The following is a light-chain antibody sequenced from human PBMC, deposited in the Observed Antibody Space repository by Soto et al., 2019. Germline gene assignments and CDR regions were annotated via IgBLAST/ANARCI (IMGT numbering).Light chain of an antibody. CDR2: GAS. CDR3: QQYGSSGRT. V-gene: IGKV3-20*01. Sequence: ELLLTHAPGTLSLSPGERATLSCRTSQSGSSNYLAWYQQKPSQAPRLLIYGASSRATGIPDRFSGSGSGTDFTLTISRMEPEHFAVYYCQQYGSSGRTFGQGTKVDIK. CDR1: QSGSSNY. J-gene: IGKJ1*01.